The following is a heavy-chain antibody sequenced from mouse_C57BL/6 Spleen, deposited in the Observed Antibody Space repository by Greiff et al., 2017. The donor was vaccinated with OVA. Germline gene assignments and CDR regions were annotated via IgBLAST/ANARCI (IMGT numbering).Heavy chain of an antibody. Sequence: EVHLVESGGDLVKPGGSLKLSCAASGFTFSSYGMSWVRQTPDKRLEWVATISSGGSYTYYPDSVKGRFTISRDNAKNTLYLQLSSLKSEDTAMYYCARHEKGGAMDYWGQGTSVTVSS. V-gene: IGHV5-6*01. CDR3: ARHEKGGAMDY. CDR1: GFTFSSYG. J-gene: IGHJ4*01. CDR2: ISSGGSYT. D-gene: IGHD1-1*02.